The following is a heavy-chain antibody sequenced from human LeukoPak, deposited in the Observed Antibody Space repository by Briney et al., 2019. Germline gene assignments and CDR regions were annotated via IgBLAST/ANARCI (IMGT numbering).Heavy chain of an antibody. Sequence: GGSLRLSCAASGFTFDDYAMHWVRQAPGKGLEWVSGISWNSGSIGYADSVKGRFTISRDNAKNSLYLQMNSLRAEDTALYYCAKDRFLTTVTYYFDYWGQGTLVTVSS. V-gene: IGHV3-9*01. CDR3: AKDRFLTTVTYYFDY. CDR1: GFTFDDYA. D-gene: IGHD4-17*01. J-gene: IGHJ4*02. CDR2: ISWNSGSI.